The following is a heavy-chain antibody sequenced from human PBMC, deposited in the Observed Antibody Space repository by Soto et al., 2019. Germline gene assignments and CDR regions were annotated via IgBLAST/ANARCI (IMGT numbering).Heavy chain of an antibody. V-gene: IGHV3-30-3*01. CDR3: AREGTVLRFLEWLLTGAIDY. Sequence: QVQLVESGGGVVQPGRSLRLSCAASGFTFSSYAMHWVRQAPGKGLEWVAVISYDGSNKYYADSVKGRFTISRDNSKNTLYLQMNSLRAEDTAVYYCAREGTVLRFLEWLLTGAIDYWGQGTLVTVSS. D-gene: IGHD3-3*01. CDR2: ISYDGSNK. J-gene: IGHJ4*02. CDR1: GFTFSSYA.